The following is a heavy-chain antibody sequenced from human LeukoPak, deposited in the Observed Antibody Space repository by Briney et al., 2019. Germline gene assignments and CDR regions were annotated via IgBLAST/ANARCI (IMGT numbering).Heavy chain of an antibody. V-gene: IGHV1-46*01. CDR1: GYTFTSYY. CDR2: INPSGGST. D-gene: IGHD4-17*01. J-gene: IGHJ5*02. CDR3: ARTTVTTYWFDP. Sequence: ASVKVSCKASGYTFTSYYMHWVRHAPGQGLEWMGIINPSGGSTSYAQKFQGRVTMTRDTSTSTVYMELSSLRSEDTAVSYCARTTVTTYWFDPWGQGTLVTVSS.